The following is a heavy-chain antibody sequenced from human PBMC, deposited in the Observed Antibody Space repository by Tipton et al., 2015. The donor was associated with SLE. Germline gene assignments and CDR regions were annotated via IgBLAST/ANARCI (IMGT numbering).Heavy chain of an antibody. CDR2: IYYSGST. J-gene: IGHJ4*02. V-gene: IGHV4-59*01. D-gene: IGHD6-13*01. CDR3: ARGNSSFNY. Sequence: TLSLTCTVSGGSISSYYWSWIRQPPGKGLEWIGYIYYSGSTNYNPSLKSRVTISVDTSKNQFSLKLSSVTAADTAVYYCARGNSSFNYWGQGTLVTVSS. CDR1: GGSISSYY.